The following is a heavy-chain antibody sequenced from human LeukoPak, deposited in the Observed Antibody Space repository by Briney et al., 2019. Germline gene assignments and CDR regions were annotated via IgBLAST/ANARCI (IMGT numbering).Heavy chain of an antibody. CDR2: IYHSGST. CDR1: GGSISSGGYS. J-gene: IGHJ4*02. V-gene: IGHV4-30-2*01. Sequence: PSETLSLTCAVSGGSISSGGYSWSWIRQPPGKGLEWIGYIYHSGSTYYNPSLKSRVTISVDRSKNQFSLKLSSVTAADTAVYYCARLGVSSSWYSDYWGQGTLVTVSS. CDR3: ARLGVSSSWYSDY. D-gene: IGHD6-13*01.